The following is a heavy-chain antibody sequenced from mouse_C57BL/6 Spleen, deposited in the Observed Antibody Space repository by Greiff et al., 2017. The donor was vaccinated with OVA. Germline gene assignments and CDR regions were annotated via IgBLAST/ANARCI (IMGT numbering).Heavy chain of an antibody. CDR2: INPGSGGT. Sequence: VKLQESGAELVRPGTSVKVSCKASGYAFTNYLIEWVKQRPGQGLEWIGVINPGSGGTNYNEKFKGKATLTADKSSSTAYMQLSSLTSEDSAVYFCARSPGGFAYWGQGTLVTVSA. CDR3: ARSPGGFAY. V-gene: IGHV1-54*01. CDR1: GYAFTNYL. J-gene: IGHJ3*01.